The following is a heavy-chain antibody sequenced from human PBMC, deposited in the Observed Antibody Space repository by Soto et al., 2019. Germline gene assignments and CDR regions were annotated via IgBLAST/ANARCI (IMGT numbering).Heavy chain of an antibody. D-gene: IGHD4-17*01. J-gene: IGHJ3*02. CDR1: GFTVSSNY. V-gene: IGHV3-66*01. CDR3: ARGQDYGDYEAFDI. CDR2: IYSGGST. Sequence: GGSLRLSCAASGFTVSSNYMSWVRQAPGKGLEWVSVIYSGGSTYYADSVKGRFTISRDNSKNTLYLQMNSLRAEDTAVYYCARGQDYGDYEAFDIWGQGTMVTVSS.